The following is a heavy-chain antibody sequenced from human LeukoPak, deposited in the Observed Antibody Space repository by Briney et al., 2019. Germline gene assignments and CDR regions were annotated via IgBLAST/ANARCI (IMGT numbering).Heavy chain of an antibody. CDR3: ARAKAGTTVFYYYYGMDV. V-gene: IGHV4-59*01. CDR1: GGSISSYY. D-gene: IGHD1-1*01. CDR2: IYYSGST. J-gene: IGHJ6*02. Sequence: SETLSLTCTVSGGSISSYYWSWIRQPPGKGLEWIGYIYYSGSTNYNPSLKSRVTISVDTSKNQLSLKLSSVTAADTAVYYCARAKAGTTVFYYYYGMDVWGQGTTVTVSS.